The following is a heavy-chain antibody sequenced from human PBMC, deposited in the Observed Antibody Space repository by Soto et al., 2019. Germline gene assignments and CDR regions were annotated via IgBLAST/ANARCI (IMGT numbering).Heavy chain of an antibody. J-gene: IGHJ5*02. CDR2: IYYSGST. V-gene: IGHV4-31*03. CDR3: ARDYCSGGSCYNWFDP. CDR1: GGSISSGGYY. Sequence: PSESLSLTCTVSGGSISSGGYYWSWIRQHSGKGLEWIGYIYYSGSTYYNPSLKSRVTISVDTSKNQFSLKLSSVTAADTAVYYCARDYCSGGSCYNWFDPWGQGTLVTVSS. D-gene: IGHD2-15*01.